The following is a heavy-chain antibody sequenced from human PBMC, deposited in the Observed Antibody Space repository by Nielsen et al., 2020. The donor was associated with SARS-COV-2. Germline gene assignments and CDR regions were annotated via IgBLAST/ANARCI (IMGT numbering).Heavy chain of an antibody. Sequence: GGSLRLSCAGAGFTFSWYAMSWVRQAPGKGLEWVSVIYSGDTSTYYADSVKGRLTISRDNSKDTLYLQMNSLRAEDTAVYYCAKSRYSYGNYFDYWGQGTLVTVSS. D-gene: IGHD5-18*01. CDR2: IYSGDTST. V-gene: IGHV3-23*03. CDR1: GFTFSWYA. J-gene: IGHJ4*02. CDR3: AKSRYSYGNYFDY.